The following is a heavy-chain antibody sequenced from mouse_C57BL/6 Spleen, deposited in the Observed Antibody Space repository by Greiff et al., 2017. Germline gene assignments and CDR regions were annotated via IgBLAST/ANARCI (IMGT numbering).Heavy chain of an antibody. V-gene: IGHV1-53*01. CDR2: INPSNGGT. D-gene: IGHD2-2*01. CDR1: GYTFTSYW. J-gene: IGHJ1*03. CDR3: ARAVYYGYDDWYFDV. Sequence: QVQLQQPGTELVKPGASVKLSCKASGYTFTSYWMHWVKQRPGQGLEWIGNINPSNGGTNYNEKFKSKATLTVDKSSSTAYMQLSSLTSEDSAVYYCARAVYYGYDDWYFDVGGTGTTVTVSS.